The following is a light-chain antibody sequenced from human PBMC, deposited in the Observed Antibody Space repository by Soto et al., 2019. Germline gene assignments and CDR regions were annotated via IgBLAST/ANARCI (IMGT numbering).Light chain of an antibody. CDR1: QSVSSN. J-gene: IGKJ4*01. V-gene: IGKV3-15*01. Sequence: EIVMTQSPATLSVSPGETATLSCRASQSVSSNLAWYQQKPGQAPSLLIYGASTRATDIPPRFSGSGSGTEFTLTITSLQSEDFAVYYCQQYKNWPPLTFGGGTKVELK. CDR2: GAS. CDR3: QQYKNWPPLT.